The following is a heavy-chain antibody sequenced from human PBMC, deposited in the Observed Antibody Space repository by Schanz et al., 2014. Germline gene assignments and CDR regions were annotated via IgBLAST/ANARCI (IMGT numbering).Heavy chain of an antibody. CDR1: GFPFRSYV. D-gene: IGHD1-26*01. CDR3: AKVVASGPTTGPFDP. V-gene: IGHV3-30*04. Sequence: QLQLVESGGGVVQPGRSLRLSCAASGFPFRSYVMHWVRQAPGKGLEWVAFISYDGSFEDYLDSVKGRFTISRDNSKNTLYLQMSSLRGEDTAVYYCAKVVASGPTTGPFDPWGQGTLVTVSS. J-gene: IGHJ5*02. CDR2: ISYDGSFE.